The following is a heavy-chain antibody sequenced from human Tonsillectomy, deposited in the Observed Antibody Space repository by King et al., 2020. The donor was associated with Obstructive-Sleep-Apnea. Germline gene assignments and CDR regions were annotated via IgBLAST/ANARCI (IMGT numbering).Heavy chain of an antibody. CDR2: ISYDGSIE. Sequence: HVQLVESGGGVVQPGRSLRLSCAASGFNFSTYGIHWVRQAPGKGLEWVAVISYDGSIEYYADSVRGRFTISRDNSKSTLYLQMNSLRTEDSALYYCAKDTFRYGSGHFDYWGQGTLVTVSS. D-gene: IGHD3-10*01. J-gene: IGHJ4*02. CDR3: AKDTFRYGSGHFDY. CDR1: GFNFSTYG. V-gene: IGHV3-30*18.